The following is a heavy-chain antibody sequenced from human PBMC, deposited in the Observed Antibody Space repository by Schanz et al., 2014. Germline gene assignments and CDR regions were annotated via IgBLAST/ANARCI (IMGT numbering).Heavy chain of an antibody. D-gene: IGHD1-26*01. Sequence: EVQLLESGGALVQPGGSLRLSCSASGFTFSGYAMSWVRQAPGKGLEWVSSISSTSSYIFYADSVKGRFTISRDNSKNTLYLQMNNLRAEDTAVYYCARDRVGASSYFDYWGQGTLVTVSS. V-gene: IGHV3-21*06. CDR2: ISSTSSYI. J-gene: IGHJ4*02. CDR1: GFTFSGYA. CDR3: ARDRVGASSYFDY.